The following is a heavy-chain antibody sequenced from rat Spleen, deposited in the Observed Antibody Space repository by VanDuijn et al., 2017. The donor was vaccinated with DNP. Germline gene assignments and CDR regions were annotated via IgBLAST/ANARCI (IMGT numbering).Heavy chain of an antibody. Sequence: EVKLVESGGGLVQPGRSLKLSCAASGLNFNDYWMGWVRQAPGKGLEWIGEINEDSTIMNYAPTLSDKISFSRDNAQNTLYLQMSELGSDDTGIYYCVTRGDPYDNWFAYWGRGTLVTVSS. J-gene: IGHJ3*01. D-gene: IGHD4-2*01. CDR1: GLNFNDYW. CDR3: VTRGDPYDNWFAY. CDR2: INEDSTIM. V-gene: IGHV4-2*01.